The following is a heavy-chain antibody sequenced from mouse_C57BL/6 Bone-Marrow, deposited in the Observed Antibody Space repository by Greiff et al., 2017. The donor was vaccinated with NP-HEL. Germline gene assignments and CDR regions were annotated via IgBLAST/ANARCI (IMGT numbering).Heavy chain of an antibody. D-gene: IGHD3-2*01. CDR3: ARRGADSSGNY. CDR2: IYPSDSET. J-gene: IGHJ2*01. CDR1: GYTFTSYW. V-gene: IGHV1-61*01. Sequence: QVQLQQPGAELVRPGSSVKLSCKASGYTFTSYWMDWVKQRPGQGLEWIGNIYPSDSETHYTQKFKDKATLTVDKSSSTAYMQLSSLTSEDSAVYYCARRGADSSGNYWGQGTTLTVSS.